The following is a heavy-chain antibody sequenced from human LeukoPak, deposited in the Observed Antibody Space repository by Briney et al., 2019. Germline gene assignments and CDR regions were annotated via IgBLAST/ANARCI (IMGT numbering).Heavy chain of an antibody. CDR3: TTGRPLGPQLHDFEY. CDR1: GFTFSHAW. V-gene: IGHV3-15*01. J-gene: IGHJ4*02. Sequence: GGSLRLSCTASGFTFSHAWMSWVRQAPGMGLEWVGRIKSKIDGGTTDYAAPVKGKITISRDDSKNTLYLQMNSLKTEDTAVYYCTTGRPLGPQLHDFEYWGQGTLVTVSS. CDR2: IKSKIDGGTT. D-gene: IGHD4-11*01.